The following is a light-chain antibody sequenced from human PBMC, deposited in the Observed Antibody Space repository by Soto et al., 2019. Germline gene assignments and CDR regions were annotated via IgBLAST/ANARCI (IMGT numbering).Light chain of an antibody. J-gene: IGKJ1*01. CDR2: DAS. CDR3: QQRSSWPPWT. Sequence: EIVLTQSPATLSLSPGERATLSCRASQSISSYLAWYQQKPGQAPRLLIYDASNRATGIPARFSGSGSGTDFALTISSLEREEFAVYYCQQRSSWPPWTFGQGTKVEIK. CDR1: QSISSY. V-gene: IGKV3-11*01.